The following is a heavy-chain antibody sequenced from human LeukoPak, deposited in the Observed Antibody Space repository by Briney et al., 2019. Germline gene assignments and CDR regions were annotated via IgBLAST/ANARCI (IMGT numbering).Heavy chain of an antibody. Sequence: AGGSLRLSCAASGFTFSTYWMNWYRQAPGKGLEWVGNINQDASEINYVDSVRGRFTISRDNAKNSLHLQMNSLRAEDTAVCYCATDRDNSDWQKRFDSWGQGTLVTVSS. J-gene: IGHJ4*02. CDR3: ATDRDNSDWQKRFDS. D-gene: IGHD2-21*02. V-gene: IGHV3-7*01. CDR1: GFTFSTYW. CDR2: INQDASEI.